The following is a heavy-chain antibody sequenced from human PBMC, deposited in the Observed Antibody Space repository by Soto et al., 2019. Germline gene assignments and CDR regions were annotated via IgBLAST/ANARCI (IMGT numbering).Heavy chain of an antibody. CDR1: GFTFDDYA. CDR3: AKDTTGGRFAFDI. D-gene: IGHD7-27*01. V-gene: IGHV3-9*01. CDR2: ISWNSGSI. Sequence: GGSLRLSCAASGFTFDDYAMHWVRQAPGKGLEWVSGISWNSGSIGYADSVKGRFTISRDNAKNSLYLQMNSLRAEDTALYYYAKDTTGGRFAFDIWGQGTMVTVSS. J-gene: IGHJ3*02.